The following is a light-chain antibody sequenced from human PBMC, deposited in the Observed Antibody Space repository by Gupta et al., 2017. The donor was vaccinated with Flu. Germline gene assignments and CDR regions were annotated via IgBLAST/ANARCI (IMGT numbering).Light chain of an antibody. J-gene: IGKJ4*01. V-gene: IGKV3-20*01. CDR3: QQYVRAPLT. CDR2: GAS. Sequence: IVLTQSPGTLSWSPGERATLSCRSSQSVSSSYLAWYQQKPGQAPRLLIYGASSRATGIPDRFSGSGSGTDCTLTISRLEPEDFAVYYGQQYVRAPLTFGGGTKVEIK. CDR1: QSVSSSY.